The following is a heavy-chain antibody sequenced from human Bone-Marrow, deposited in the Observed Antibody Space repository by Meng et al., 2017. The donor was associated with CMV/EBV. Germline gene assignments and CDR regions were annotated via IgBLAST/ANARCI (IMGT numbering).Heavy chain of an antibody. V-gene: IGHV3-23*01. CDR1: GITFSSYA. CDR3: AKDRTKVTFYWYFDL. D-gene: IGHD4-17*01. Sequence: GGSLRLSCAASGITFSSYAMSWVRQAPGKGLEWVSAISGSGDSTHYADSVKGRFTISRDNSKNTLYLQMNSLRAEDTAVYYCAKDRTKVTFYWYFDLWGRGTLVTVSS. J-gene: IGHJ2*01. CDR2: ISGSGDST.